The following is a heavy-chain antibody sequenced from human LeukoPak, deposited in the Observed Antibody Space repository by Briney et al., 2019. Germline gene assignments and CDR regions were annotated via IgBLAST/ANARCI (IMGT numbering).Heavy chain of an antibody. J-gene: IGHJ4*02. CDR1: GFTFSSYA. CDR3: AKGWEYSGSYARFDY. CDR2: ISGSGGST. V-gene: IGHV3-23*01. Sequence: PGGSLRFSCAASGFTFSSYAMSWVRQAPGKGLEWVSAISGSGGSTYYADSVKGRFTISRDNSKNTLYLQMNSLRAEDTAVYYCAKGWEYSGSYARFDYWGQGTLVTVSS. D-gene: IGHD1-26*01.